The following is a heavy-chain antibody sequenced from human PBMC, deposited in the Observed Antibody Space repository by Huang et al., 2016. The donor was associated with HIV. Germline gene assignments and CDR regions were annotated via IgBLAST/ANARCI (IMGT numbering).Heavy chain of an antibody. J-gene: IGHJ3*02. V-gene: IGHV4-39*01. D-gene: IGHD3-22*01. CDR2: IYYSGST. CDR3: ARHFSYYDSSGYTPWDAFDI. CDR1: GGSITSSSYY. Sequence: QLQLQGSGPGLVKPSETLSLTCTVSGGSITSSSYYWGWIRQPPGKGLEWVGSIYYSGSTYHNPSLKSRVTLSVDTSKNQFSLKLSSVTAADTAVYYCARHFSYYDSSGYTPWDAFDIWGQGTMVTVSS.